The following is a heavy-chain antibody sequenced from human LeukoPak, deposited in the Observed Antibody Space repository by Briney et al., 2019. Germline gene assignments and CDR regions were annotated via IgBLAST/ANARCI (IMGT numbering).Heavy chain of an antibody. Sequence: GASVKVSCKASGYTFTSYDINWVRQATGQGLEWMGWINLNSGNTGYAQNFQGRLTMTRDTSINTAYMELSTLRAEDTAVYYCARVTRSIDSWGQGTLVTVSS. CDR1: GYTFTSYD. CDR3: ARVTRSIDS. V-gene: IGHV1-8*01. D-gene: IGHD1-26*01. CDR2: INLNSGNT. J-gene: IGHJ5*01.